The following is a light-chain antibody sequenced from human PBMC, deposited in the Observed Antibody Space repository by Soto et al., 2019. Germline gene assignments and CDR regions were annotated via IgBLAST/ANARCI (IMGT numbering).Light chain of an antibody. CDR2: DNT. J-gene: IGLJ1*01. Sequence: QSVLTQPPSVSGAPGQRVSTSCTGSSSNIGAGYDVHWYQHLPGTAPKLLIYDNTNRPSGVPERFSGSRSGTSASLAITGLQAEDEADYYCQSYDSSLSGYVFGSGTKVTVL. CDR3: QSYDSSLSGYV. CDR1: SSNIGAGYD. V-gene: IGLV1-40*01.